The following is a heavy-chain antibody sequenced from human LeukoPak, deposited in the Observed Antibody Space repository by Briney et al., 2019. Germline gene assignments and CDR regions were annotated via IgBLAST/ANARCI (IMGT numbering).Heavy chain of an antibody. J-gene: IGHJ4*02. V-gene: IGHV5-51*01. CDR2: IYPGDSDT. Sequence: GESLKISCKGFGYSFTSYWIGWVRQMPGKGLGWMGIIYPGDSDTRYSPSFQGQVTISADKSISTAYLQWSSLKASDTAMYYCASLVHGGYRYFDYWGQGTLVTVSS. CDR1: GYSFTSYW. CDR3: ASLVHGGYRYFDY. D-gene: IGHD5-12*01.